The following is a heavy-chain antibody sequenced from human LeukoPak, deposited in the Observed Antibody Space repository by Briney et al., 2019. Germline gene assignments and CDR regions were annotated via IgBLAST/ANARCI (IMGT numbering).Heavy chain of an antibody. CDR2: VKEDGTTK. D-gene: IGHD2-15*01. J-gene: IGHJ4*02. Sequence: GGSLRLSRAASGFSFTNYWMSWVRQAPGKGLEWVANVKEDGTTKQYVDSVKGRFTISRDNAKNSLYLQMDGLRAEDTAVYYCVSQEVVPHWGQGTLVSVSS. V-gene: IGHV3-7*01. CDR3: VSQEVVPH. CDR1: GFSFTNYW.